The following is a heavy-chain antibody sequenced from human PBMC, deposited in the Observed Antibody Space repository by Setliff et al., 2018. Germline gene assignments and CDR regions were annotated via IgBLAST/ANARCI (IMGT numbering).Heavy chain of an antibody. V-gene: IGHV4-59*08. Sequence: SETLSLTCAVYGESFSGYFWSWIRQPPGKGLEWLGYIHYSGNTNYHPSLKSRVTISGDTSKNQFSLKLTSVTAADTAVYFCARSLGSGSYYNSRPFYSDYWGQGTLVTVSS. CDR2: IHYSGNT. CDR1: GESFSGYF. J-gene: IGHJ4*02. D-gene: IGHD3-10*01. CDR3: ARSLGSGSYYNSRPFYSDY.